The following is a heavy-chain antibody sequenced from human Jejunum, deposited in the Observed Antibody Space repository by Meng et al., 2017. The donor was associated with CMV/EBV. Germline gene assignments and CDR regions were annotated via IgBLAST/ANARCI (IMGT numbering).Heavy chain of an antibody. D-gene: IGHD2-2*01. CDR2: ISFDGSNK. V-gene: IGHV3-30*04. J-gene: IGHJ4*02. CDR1: YA. CDR3: ARDRIDCSRTSCPRGSLTYFDY. Sequence: YAVHWVRQAPGKGLEGVAVISFDGSNKYYADSVKGGFTISRDNYKNTLYLEVISLRAEDSAVYYCARDRIDCSRTSCPRGSLTYFDYWGQGTLVTVSS.